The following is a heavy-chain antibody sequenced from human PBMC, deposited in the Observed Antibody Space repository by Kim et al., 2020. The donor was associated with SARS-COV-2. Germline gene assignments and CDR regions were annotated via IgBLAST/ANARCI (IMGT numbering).Heavy chain of an antibody. V-gene: IGHV3-9*01. J-gene: IGHJ4*02. D-gene: IGHD2-21*02. CDR2: ISWNSGSI. CDR3: AKEGVGVTASY. CDR1: GFTFDDYA. Sequence: GGSLRLSCAASGFTFDDYAMHWVRQAPGKGLEWVSGISWNSGSIGYADSVKGRFTISRDNAKNSLYLQMNSLRAEDTALYYCAKEGVGVTASYWGQGTLVTVSS.